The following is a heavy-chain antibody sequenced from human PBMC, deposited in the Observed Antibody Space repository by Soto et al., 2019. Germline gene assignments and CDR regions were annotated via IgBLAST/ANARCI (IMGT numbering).Heavy chain of an antibody. D-gene: IGHD3-22*01. J-gene: IGHJ4*02. CDR1: GFTVSSNY. V-gene: IGHV3-53*01. CDR2: IYSGGTT. CDR3: VRARGYYDSSGYSGYYFDY. Sequence: PGGSLRLSCAASGFTVSSNYMSWVRQAPGKGLEWVSVIYSGGTTYYADSVKGRFTISRDNSKNTLYLQMNSLRAEDTAVYYCVRARGYYDSSGYSGYYFDYWGQGSLVTVSS.